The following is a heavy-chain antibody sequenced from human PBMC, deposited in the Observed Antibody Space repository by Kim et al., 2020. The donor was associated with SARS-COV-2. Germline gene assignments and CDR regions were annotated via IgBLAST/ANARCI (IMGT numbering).Heavy chain of an antibody. J-gene: IGHJ6*02. CDR1: GFTFSSYG. V-gene: IGHV3-30*18. CDR2: ISYDESNK. Sequence: GGSLRLSCAASGFTFSSYGMHWVRQAPGKGLEWVAVISYDESNKYYADSVRGRFTISRANSKNTLYLQMNSLISDDTAVYYCAKTDSGTLVRGRWYYFFGMDVWGQGTTVTVSS. D-gene: IGHD3-10*01. CDR3: AKTDSGTLVRGRWYYFFGMDV.